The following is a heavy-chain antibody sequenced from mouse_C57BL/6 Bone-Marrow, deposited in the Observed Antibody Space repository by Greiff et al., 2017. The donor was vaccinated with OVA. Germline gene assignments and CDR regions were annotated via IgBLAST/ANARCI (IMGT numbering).Heavy chain of an antibody. CDR3: AREVAQATSYAMDY. D-gene: IGHD3-2*02. Sequence: QVQLQQSGAELMKPGASVKLSGKDTGGPGTFYGIEWVKQRPGHGLEWIGEILPGSGSTNYNEKFKGKATFTADTSSNTAYMQLSSLTTEDSAIYYCAREVAQATSYAMDYWGQGTSVTVSS. CDR2: ILPGSGST. J-gene: IGHJ4*01. CDR1: GGPGTFYG. V-gene: IGHV1-9*01.